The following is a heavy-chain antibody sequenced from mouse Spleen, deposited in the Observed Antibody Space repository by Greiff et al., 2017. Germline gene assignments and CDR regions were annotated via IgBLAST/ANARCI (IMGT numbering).Heavy chain of an antibody. Sequence: VQLQQSGAELVKPGASVKLSCTASGFNIKDTYMHWVKQRPEQGLEWIGRIDPANGNTKYDPKFQGKATITADTSSNTAYLQLSSLTSGGTAGYYWARRGLGAMDYWGQGTSVTVSS. J-gene: IGHJ4*01. D-gene: IGHD4-1*01. CDR2: IDPANGNT. CDR1: GFNIKDTY. CDR3: ARRGLGAMDY. V-gene: IGHV14-3*02.